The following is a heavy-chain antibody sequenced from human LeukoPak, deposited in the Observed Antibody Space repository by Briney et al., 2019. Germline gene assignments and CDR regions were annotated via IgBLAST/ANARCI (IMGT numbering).Heavy chain of an antibody. CDR3: ARGDWWFDP. D-gene: IGHD2-21*01. J-gene: IGHJ5*02. V-gene: IGHV4-39*01. CDR2: IYYSGST. Sequence: SETLSLTCTVSGGSISSNNYYWGWIRQPPGKGLEWIGSIYYSGSTYNNPSLKIRVTISVDATKDQFSLKLTSVTAADTAVYYGARGDWWFDPWGRGTLVTVSS. CDR1: GGSISSNNYY.